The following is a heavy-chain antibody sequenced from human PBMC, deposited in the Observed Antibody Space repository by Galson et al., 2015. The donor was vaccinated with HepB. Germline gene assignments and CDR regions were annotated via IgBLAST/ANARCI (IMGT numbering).Heavy chain of an antibody. V-gene: IGHV3-23*01. D-gene: IGHD5-12*01. CDR3: ATLGGYESAVDY. Sequence: SCAASGLTFSSYAMSWVRQAPGKGLEWVSGISGSSGNTYYTVSVKGRFTISRDDSKNTLYLQMNSLRGEDTAVYYCATLGGYESAVDYWGQGTLVTVSS. CDR1: GLTFSSYA. J-gene: IGHJ4*02. CDR2: ISGSSGNT.